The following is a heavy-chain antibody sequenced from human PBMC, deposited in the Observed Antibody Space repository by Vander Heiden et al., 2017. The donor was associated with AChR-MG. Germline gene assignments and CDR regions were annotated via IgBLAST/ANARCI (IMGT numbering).Heavy chain of an antibody. J-gene: IGHJ5*02. D-gene: IGHD1-26*01. V-gene: IGHV4-39*01. CDR2: IYHSVAT. Sequence: QLQLQESGPGLVKSSETLSLTCTVSGGSITNNAYYWAWIRQSPGKGLEWIGTIYHSVATNYNPSLKSRVAMSIDTSKNQFSLKLSSVTAADTAVYYCAGLVGGTVLYWFDPWGQGTLVTVSS. CDR3: AGLVGGTVLYWFDP. CDR1: GGSITNNAYY.